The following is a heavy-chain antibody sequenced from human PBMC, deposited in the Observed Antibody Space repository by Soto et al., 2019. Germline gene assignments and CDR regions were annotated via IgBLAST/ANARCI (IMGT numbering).Heavy chain of an antibody. J-gene: IGHJ4*02. D-gene: IGHD4-4*01. Sequence: QLQLQESGPRLVKPSETLSLTCSVSDGSISSSSYYWGWIRQPPGKGLEWIGNVYFSGSTNSHPSLKSRVTMSVDTSKNQFSLKLSSVTAADTAVYYCARRNLFPSNSAFDYWGQGTVVTVSS. V-gene: IGHV4-39*01. CDR3: ARRNLFPSNSAFDY. CDR1: DGSISSSSYY. CDR2: VYFSGST.